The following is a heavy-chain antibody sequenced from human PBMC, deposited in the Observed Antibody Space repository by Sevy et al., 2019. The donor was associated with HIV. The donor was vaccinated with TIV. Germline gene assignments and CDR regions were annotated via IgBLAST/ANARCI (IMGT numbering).Heavy chain of an antibody. CDR3: TRWSGSQSIFDY. J-gene: IGHJ4*02. Sequence: GGSLRLSCTASGFIFGDYGMSWVRQAPGKGLEWIAFFKSKIHGGTTQNAASVEGRFTMSRYDSKNIAYLQMSDLKTEDTGLYYCTRWSGSQSIFDYWGQGTLVTVSS. D-gene: IGHD1-26*01. V-gene: IGHV3-49*04. CDR2: FKSKIHGGTT. CDR1: GFIFGDYG.